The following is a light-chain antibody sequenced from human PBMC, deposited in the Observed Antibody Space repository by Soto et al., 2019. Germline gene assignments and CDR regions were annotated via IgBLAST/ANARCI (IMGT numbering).Light chain of an antibody. CDR1: QAISHY. CDR2: GAS. Sequence: DIQMTQSPSAMSASVGDRVTITCRASQAISHYLAWFHQRPGEVPKRLIYGASTLQSGVPSRFSGSGSGTEFTLTISSLQPEDFATYYCQQANSFPFTFGPGTKVDIK. CDR3: QQANSFPFT. J-gene: IGKJ3*01. V-gene: IGKV1-17*03.